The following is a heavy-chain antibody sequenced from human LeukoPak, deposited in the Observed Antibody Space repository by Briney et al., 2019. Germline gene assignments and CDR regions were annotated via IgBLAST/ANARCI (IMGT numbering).Heavy chain of an antibody. J-gene: IGHJ5*02. V-gene: IGHV4-39*01. Sequence: PSETLSLXCTVSGGSISSSSYYWGWTRQPPGKGPEWIGSIYYSGSTYYNPSLKSRVTISVDTSKNQFSLKLSSVTAADTAVYYCARHLADIVVVPGFDPWGQGTLVTVSS. CDR3: ARHLADIVVVPGFDP. D-gene: IGHD2-2*01. CDR2: IYYSGST. CDR1: GGSISSSSYY.